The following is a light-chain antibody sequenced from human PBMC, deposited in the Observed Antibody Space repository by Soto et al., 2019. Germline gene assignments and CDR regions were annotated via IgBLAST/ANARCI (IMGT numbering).Light chain of an antibody. CDR2: GNS. V-gene: IGLV1-40*01. J-gene: IGLJ1*01. CDR3: QSYDGSLSYV. CDR1: SSNIGAGYD. Sequence: QSVLTQPPSVSGAPGQRVTISCTGSSSNIGAGYDVHWYQQLPGTAPKVLIYGNSNRPSGVPERFSGSKSGTSASLAITGLQAEDEADYYCQSYDGSLSYVFGTGTKVTVL.